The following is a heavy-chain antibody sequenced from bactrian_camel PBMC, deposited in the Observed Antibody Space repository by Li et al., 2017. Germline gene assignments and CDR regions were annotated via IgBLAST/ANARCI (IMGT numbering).Heavy chain of an antibody. CDR3: AKGNGGSWYFDWFTI. CDR1: GYTAGNNC. V-gene: IGHV3S1*01. Sequence: HVQLVESGGGSVQAGGSLRLSCAASGYTAGNNCVGWFRQAPGKEREGVAAIRTGGTTTYYADSVKGRFTISRDNAKNTVYLQMNSLKPEDTAIYSCAKGNGGSWYFDWFTIWGQGTQVTVS. CDR2: IRTGGTTT. D-gene: IGHD6*01. J-gene: IGHJ4*01.